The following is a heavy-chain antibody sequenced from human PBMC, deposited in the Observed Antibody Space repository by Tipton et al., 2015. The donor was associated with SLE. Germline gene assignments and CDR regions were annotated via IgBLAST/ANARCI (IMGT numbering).Heavy chain of an antibody. CDR1: GYTFTSYY. J-gene: IGHJ3*02. CDR2: INPSGGST. D-gene: IGHD6-6*01. Sequence: QLVQSGAEVKKPGASVKVSCKASGYTFTSYYMHWVRQAPGQGLEWMGIINPSGGSTSYAQKFQGRVTMTRDTSTSTVYMELSSPRSEDTAVYYCARNNPLEQLAPDIWGQGTMVTVSS. CDR3: ARNNPLEQLAPDI. V-gene: IGHV1-46*01.